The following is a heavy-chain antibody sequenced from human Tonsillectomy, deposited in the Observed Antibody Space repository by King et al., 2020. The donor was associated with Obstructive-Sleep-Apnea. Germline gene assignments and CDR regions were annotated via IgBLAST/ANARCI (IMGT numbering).Heavy chain of an antibody. CDR2: INTRGTT. V-gene: IGHV3-23*04. J-gene: IGHJ4*02. D-gene: IGHD3-10*01. Sequence: VQLVESGGGMVQPGGSLRLSCAASGFTFSSYGISCVRQAPGKGLEWVSAINTRGTTFYAGSVRGRFSNSRDNSKYTVNLQVNSLRAEDTALYYCAKEGGGSGVYWVDSWGQGTLVTVSS. CDR1: GFTFSSYG. CDR3: AKEGGGSGVYWVDS.